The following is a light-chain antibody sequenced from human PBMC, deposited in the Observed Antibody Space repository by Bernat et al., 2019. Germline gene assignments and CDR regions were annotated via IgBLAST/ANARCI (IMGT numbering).Light chain of an antibody. CDR1: QRVDSSY. CDR2: GAS. Sequence: VVLTQSPGTLSLSPGERATLSCRASQRVDSSYLAWYLQKPGQSPRLLIYGASKRATGIPDRFSGSGSGTDFTLTISRLDPEDFAVYYCQHYSGSPLLTFGQGTRLEIK. V-gene: IGKV3-20*01. CDR3: QHYSGSPLLT. J-gene: IGKJ5*01.